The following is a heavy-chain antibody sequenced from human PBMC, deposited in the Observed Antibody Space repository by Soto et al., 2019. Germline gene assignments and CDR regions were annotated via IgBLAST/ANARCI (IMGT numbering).Heavy chain of an antibody. V-gene: IGHV4-39*01. D-gene: IGHD3-10*01. CDR2: IYYSGST. CDR3: ARGSVDYGTTDAFDI. J-gene: IGHJ3*02. CDR1: GGSISSSSYY. Sequence: QLQLQESGPGLVKPSETLSLTCTVSGGSISSSSYYWGWIRQPPGKGLEWIGSIYYSGSTYYNPSLKSRVTISVDTSKNQFSLKLSSVTAADTAVYYCARGSVDYGTTDAFDIWGQGTMVTVSS.